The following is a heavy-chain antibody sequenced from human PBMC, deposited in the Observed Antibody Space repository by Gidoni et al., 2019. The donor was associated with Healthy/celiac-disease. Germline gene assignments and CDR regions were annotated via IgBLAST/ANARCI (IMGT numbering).Heavy chain of an antibody. J-gene: IGHJ5*02. V-gene: IGHV1-24*01. CDR3: ATQGGGYYDSSGYYRNWFDP. CDR1: GYTLTELS. Sequence: QVQLVQSGAEVKKPGASVTVSCKVSGYTLTELSMHWVRQAPGKGLEWMGGFDPEDGETIYAQKFQGRVTMTEDTSTDTAYMELSSLRSEDTAVYYCATQGGGYYDSSGYYRNWFDPWGQGTLVTVSS. D-gene: IGHD3-22*01. CDR2: FDPEDGET.